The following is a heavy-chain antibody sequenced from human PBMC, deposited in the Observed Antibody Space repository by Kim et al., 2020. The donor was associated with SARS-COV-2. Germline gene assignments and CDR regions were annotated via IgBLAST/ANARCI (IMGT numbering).Heavy chain of an antibody. Sequence: GGSLRLSCAASGFTFSSYSMNWVRQAPGKGLEWVSSISSSSSYIYYADSVKGRFTISRDNAKNSLYLQMNSLRAEDTAVYYCARDGKYEQPSLDYWGQGTLVTVSS. D-gene: IGHD2-2*01. V-gene: IGHV3-21*01. CDR2: ISSSSSYI. CDR1: GFTFSSYS. CDR3: ARDGKYEQPSLDY. J-gene: IGHJ4*02.